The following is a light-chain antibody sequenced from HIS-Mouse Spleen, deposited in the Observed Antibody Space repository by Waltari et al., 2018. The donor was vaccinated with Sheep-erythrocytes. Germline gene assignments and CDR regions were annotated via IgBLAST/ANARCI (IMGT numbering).Light chain of an antibody. V-gene: IGLV2-11*01. Sequence: QSALTQPPSVSVSPGQSFTISCPRTSSDVGRSNYVSWYQQHPGTAPTLMIYDVSTRPSGVPDRFSGSKSGNTASLTISGLQAEDEADYYCCSYAGSYTVVFGGGTKLTVL. CDR2: DVS. CDR1: SSDVGRSNY. J-gene: IGLJ2*01. CDR3: CSYAGSYTVV.